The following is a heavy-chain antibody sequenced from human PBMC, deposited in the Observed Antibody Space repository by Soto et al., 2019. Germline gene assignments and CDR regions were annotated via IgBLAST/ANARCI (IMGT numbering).Heavy chain of an antibody. D-gene: IGHD3-22*01. CDR1: GGSITRGYY. Sequence: PSETLSLTCTVSGGSITRGYYWSWIRQHPGKGLEWIGFIYYTGNTFYNPSLKSRLTISVDTSKKQFSLELTSVTAADTAVYYCARVFDSSGFYYIFDYWGQGTLVTVSS. V-gene: IGHV4-31*03. J-gene: IGHJ4*02. CDR3: ARVFDSSGFYYIFDY. CDR2: IYYTGNT.